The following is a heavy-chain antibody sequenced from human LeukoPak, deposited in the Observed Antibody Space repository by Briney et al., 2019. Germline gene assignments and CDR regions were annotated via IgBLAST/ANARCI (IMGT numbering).Heavy chain of an antibody. V-gene: IGHV5-51*01. CDR1: GYSFTSHW. J-gene: IGHJ5*02. Sequence: PGESLKISCKGSRYGSGYSFTSHWIAWVRQMPGKGLEWMGIIYPRDSNTIYSPSFQGQVTISVDTSINTAYLQWISLKASDTAMYYCARHPIAAGGAYNWFDPWGQGTLVTVSS. D-gene: IGHD6-13*01. CDR3: ARHPIAAGGAYNWFDP. CDR2: IYPRDSNT.